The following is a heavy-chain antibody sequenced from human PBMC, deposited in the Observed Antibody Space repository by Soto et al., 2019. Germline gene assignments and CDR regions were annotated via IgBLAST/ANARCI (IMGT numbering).Heavy chain of an antibody. D-gene: IGHD3-16*02. CDR1: GGSISSYY. CDR3: ARSQGDYVWGSYRYPAYFDY. CDR2: IYYSWST. Sequence: PSETMSLTCTVSGGSISSYYCSWIRQPPGKGLEWIGYIYYSWSTNYNPSLESRVTISVDTSKNQFSLKLNSATAADTAVYYCARSQGDYVWGSYRYPAYFDYWGQGTLVTVSS. V-gene: IGHV4-59*01. J-gene: IGHJ4*02.